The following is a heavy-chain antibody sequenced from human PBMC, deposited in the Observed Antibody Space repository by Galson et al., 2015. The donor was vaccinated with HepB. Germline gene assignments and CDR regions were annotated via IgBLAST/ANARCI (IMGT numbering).Heavy chain of an antibody. CDR2: IGGGGKVT. CDR3: VKDLRGNYAFEV. J-gene: IGHJ3*01. Sequence: SLRLSCAASGFRFRDHTMHWVRQAPGRGLEYVSSIGGGGKVTFYADSVRGRFTISRDNSRNKLYLQMSGLRTEDTAVYYCVKDLRGNYAFEVWGQGTMVTVSS. V-gene: IGHV3-64D*09. D-gene: IGHD2-21*01. CDR1: GFRFRDHT.